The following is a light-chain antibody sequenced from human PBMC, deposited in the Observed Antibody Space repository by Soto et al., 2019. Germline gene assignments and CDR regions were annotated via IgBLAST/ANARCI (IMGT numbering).Light chain of an antibody. CDR2: DVS. CDR1: QIVGKW. V-gene: IGKV1-5*01. CDR3: QSSYIPPSTI. Sequence: DVQRDHSPTKLAASRGETVTITCRSSQIVGKWLAWYQQKPGKAPKLLINDVSNLQSGVPSRFSGSGSGTDFTLTISSLQSDDFAPHSPQSSYIPPSTIFRHGTR. J-gene: IGKJ5*01.